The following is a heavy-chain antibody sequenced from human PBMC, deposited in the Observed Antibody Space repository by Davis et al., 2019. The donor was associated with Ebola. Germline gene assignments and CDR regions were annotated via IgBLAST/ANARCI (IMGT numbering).Heavy chain of an antibody. D-gene: IGHD6-13*01. Sequence: GESLKISCAASGFTFSNAWMSWVRQAPGKGLEWVANIKQDGSEKYYVDSVKGRFTISRDNAKNSLYLQMNSLRAEDTAVYYCACSCLGVDYWGQGTLVTVSS. CDR2: IKQDGSEK. V-gene: IGHV3-7*01. CDR1: GFTFSNAW. CDR3: ACSCLGVDY. J-gene: IGHJ4*02.